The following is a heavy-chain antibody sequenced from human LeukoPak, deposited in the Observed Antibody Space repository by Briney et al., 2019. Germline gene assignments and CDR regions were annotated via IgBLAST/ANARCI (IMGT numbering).Heavy chain of an antibody. V-gene: IGHV3-64D*06. J-gene: IGHJ4*02. D-gene: IGHD1-1*01. CDR1: GFTFSSYA. Sequence: GGPLRLSCSASGFTFSSYAMHWVRQAPGKGLEYVSAISSNGGSTYYAGSVKGRFTISRDNSKNTLYLQMSSLRAEDTAVYYCVKGGKQLEPFDYWGQGTLVTVSS. CDR2: ISSNGGST. CDR3: VKGGKQLEPFDY.